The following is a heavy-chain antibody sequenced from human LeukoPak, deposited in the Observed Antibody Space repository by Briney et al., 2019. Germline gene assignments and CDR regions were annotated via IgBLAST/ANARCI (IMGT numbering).Heavy chain of an antibody. J-gene: IGHJ4*02. V-gene: IGHV3-30*02. D-gene: IGHD2-21*01. CDR3: AKLWWSASSSVY. Sequence: PGGSLRLSCAASGFTFSSYGMHWVRQAPGKGLERVAFIRYDGSNKYYADSVKGRFTISRDNSKNTLYLQMNSLRAEDTAVYYCAKLWWSASSSVYWGQGTLVTVSS. CDR2: IRYDGSNK. CDR1: GFTFSSYG.